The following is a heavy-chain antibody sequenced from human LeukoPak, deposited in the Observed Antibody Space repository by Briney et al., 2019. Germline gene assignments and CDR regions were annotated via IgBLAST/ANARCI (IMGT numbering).Heavy chain of an antibody. D-gene: IGHD3-10*01. Sequence: GGSPRLSCAASGFTFSSYAMSWVRQAPGKGLEWVSASGSGGSTYYADSVKGRFTISRDNSKNTLYLQMNSLRAEDTAVYYCAKAPQVWFGEAPDYWGQGTLVTVSS. CDR3: AKAPQVWFGEAPDY. J-gene: IGHJ4*02. CDR2: SGSGGST. CDR1: GFTFSSYA. V-gene: IGHV3-23*01.